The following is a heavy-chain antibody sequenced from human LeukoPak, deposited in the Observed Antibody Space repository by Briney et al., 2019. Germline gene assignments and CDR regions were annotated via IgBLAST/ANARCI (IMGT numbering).Heavy chain of an antibody. CDR3: ARERKEIVAVAAFDY. D-gene: IGHD2-15*01. V-gene: IGHV3-11*04. Sequence: PGGSLRLSCAASGFTFSDYYMSWIRQAPGKGLEWVAYISSSGSTIYYADSVKGRFTISRDNAKNSLYLQMNSLRAEDTAVYYSARERKEIVAVAAFDYWGQGTLVTVSS. CDR2: ISSSGSTI. CDR1: GFTFSDYY. J-gene: IGHJ4*02.